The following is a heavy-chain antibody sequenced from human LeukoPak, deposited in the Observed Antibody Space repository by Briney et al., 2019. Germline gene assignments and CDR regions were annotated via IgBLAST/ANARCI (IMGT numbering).Heavy chain of an antibody. J-gene: IGHJ4*02. V-gene: IGHV4-61*02. CDR1: GGSINSGSYY. CDR3: ARGSIAARPWDFDY. D-gene: IGHD6-6*01. Sequence: SETLSLTCTVSGGSINSGSYYWCWIRQPAGKGLEWIGRIFTSGSTNYNPSLKSRVTISVDKSKNQFSLKLSSVTAADTAVYYCARGSIAARPWDFDYWGQGTLVTVSS. CDR2: IFTSGST.